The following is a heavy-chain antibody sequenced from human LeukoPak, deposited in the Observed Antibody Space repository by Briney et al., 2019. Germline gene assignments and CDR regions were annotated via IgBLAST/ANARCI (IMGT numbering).Heavy chain of an antibody. CDR3: ARGLPYCSSTSCLFDY. V-gene: IGHV1-8*01. CDR2: MNPNSGNT. CDR1: GYTFTSHD. Sequence: ASVKVSCKASGYTFTSHDINWVRQATGQGLEWMGWMNPNSGNTGYAQKFQGRVTMTRNTSISAAYMELSSLRSGDTAVYYCARGLPYCSSTSCLFDYWGQGTLVTVSS. J-gene: IGHJ4*02. D-gene: IGHD2-2*01.